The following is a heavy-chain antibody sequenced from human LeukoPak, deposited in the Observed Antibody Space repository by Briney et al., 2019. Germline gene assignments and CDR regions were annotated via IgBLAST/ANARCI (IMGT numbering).Heavy chain of an antibody. J-gene: IGHJ4*02. CDR3: ARDQQWLVEGAFDY. CDR1: GYTFTSYG. Sequence: ASVKVSCKASGYTFTSYGISWVRQAPGQGLEWMGWISAYNGNTNYAQKLRGRVTMTTDTSTSTAYMELRSLRSDDTAVYYCARDQQWLVEGAFDYWGQGTLVTVSS. CDR2: ISAYNGNT. D-gene: IGHD6-19*01. V-gene: IGHV1-18*01.